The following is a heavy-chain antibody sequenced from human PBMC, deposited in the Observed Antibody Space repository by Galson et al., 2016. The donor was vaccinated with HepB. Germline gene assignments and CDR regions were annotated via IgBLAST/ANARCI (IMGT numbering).Heavy chain of an antibody. D-gene: IGHD2-8*02. CDR3: ARVGYCIGGGCQGRDWFDP. V-gene: IGHV3-7*01. CDR1: GFSFSDYW. J-gene: IGHJ5*02. Sequence: SLRLSCAASGFSFSDYWMIWVRQAPGKGLECVANIKGDGREKYYVDSVRGRFTISRDNAENLLHLQMNSLRVEDTAVYYCARVGYCIGGGCQGRDWFDPWGQGTLVTVSS. CDR2: IKGDGREK.